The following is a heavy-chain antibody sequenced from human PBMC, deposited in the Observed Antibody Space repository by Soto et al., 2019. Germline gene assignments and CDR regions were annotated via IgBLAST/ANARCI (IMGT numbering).Heavy chain of an antibody. CDR3: ASGAAAGTEFDY. J-gene: IGHJ4*02. CDR1: GYTFTSYA. V-gene: IGHV1-3*01. CDR2: INAGNGNT. D-gene: IGHD6-13*01. Sequence: GASVKVSCKASGYTFTSYAMHWARQAPGQRLEWMGWINAGNGNTKYSQKFQGRVTITRDTSASTAYMELSSLRSEDTAVYYCASGAAAGTEFDYWGQGTLVTVSS.